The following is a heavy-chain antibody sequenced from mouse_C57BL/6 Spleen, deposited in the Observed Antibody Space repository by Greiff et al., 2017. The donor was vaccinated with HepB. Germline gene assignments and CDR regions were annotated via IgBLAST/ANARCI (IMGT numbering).Heavy chain of an antibody. Sequence: QVQLKQPGAELVRPGTSVKLSCKASGYTFTSYWMHWVKQRPGQGLEWIGVIDPSDSYTNYNQKFKGKATLTVDTSSSTAYMQLSSLTSEDSAVYYCARSTWDGWYFEVWGTGTTVTVSS. J-gene: IGHJ1*03. CDR2: IDPSDSYT. CDR3: ARSTWDGWYFEV. CDR1: GYTFTSYW. D-gene: IGHD4-1*01. V-gene: IGHV1-59*01.